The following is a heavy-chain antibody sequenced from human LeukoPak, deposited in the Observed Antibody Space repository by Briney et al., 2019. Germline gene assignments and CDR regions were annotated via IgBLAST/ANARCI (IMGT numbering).Heavy chain of an antibody. CDR3: ARAGTLWFGESRIEY. D-gene: IGHD3-10*01. V-gene: IGHV3-7*03. J-gene: IGHJ4*02. CDR2: IRQDGGDK. Sequence: GGSLRLSCATSGFTFSNYWMCWVRQAPGKGLEWVANIRQDGGDKYYADSVKGRFTISRDNAKNSLYLQMNSLRAEDTAVYYCARAGTLWFGESRIEYWGQGTLVTVSS. CDR1: GFTFSNYW.